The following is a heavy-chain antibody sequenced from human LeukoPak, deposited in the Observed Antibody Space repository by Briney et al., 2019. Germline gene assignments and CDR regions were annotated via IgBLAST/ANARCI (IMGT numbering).Heavy chain of an antibody. Sequence: SETLSLTCTVSGGSISSYYWSWIRQPPGKGLGWIGYIYYSGSTNYNPSLKSRVTISVDTSKNQFSLKLSSVTAADTAVYYCAREGSTIRGIDYWGQGTLVTVSS. D-gene: IGHD2/OR15-2a*01. CDR1: GGSISSYY. J-gene: IGHJ4*02. CDR2: IYYSGST. V-gene: IGHV4-59*01. CDR3: AREGSTIRGIDY.